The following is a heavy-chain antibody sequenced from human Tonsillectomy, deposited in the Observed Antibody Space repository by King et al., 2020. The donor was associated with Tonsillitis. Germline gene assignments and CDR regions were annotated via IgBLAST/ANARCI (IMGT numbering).Heavy chain of an antibody. J-gene: IGHJ5*02. V-gene: IGHV3-23*04. CDR1: GFTFSSYA. CDR3: AKDSSGGIVNWIDP. CDR2: ISGSGGST. Sequence: VQLVESGGGLVQPGGSLRLSCAASGFTFSSYAMSWVRQTPGKGLEWVSTISGSGGSTHYADSVKGRFTISRDNSKNTLYLQMNSLRAEDTAVYYCAKDSSGGIVNWIDPWGQGTLVTVSS. D-gene: IGHD6-19*01.